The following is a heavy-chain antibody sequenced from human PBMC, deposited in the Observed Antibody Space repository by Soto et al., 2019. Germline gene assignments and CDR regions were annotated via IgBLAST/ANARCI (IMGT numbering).Heavy chain of an antibody. CDR3: TRDKGITYYYGSGSYSSRNWFDP. D-gene: IGHD3-10*01. CDR2: IRSKAYGGTT. J-gene: IGHJ5*02. CDR1: GFTFSDHY. Sequence: GGSLRLSCAAFGFTFSDHYMDWVRQAPGKGLEWVGFIRSKAYGGTTEYAASVKGRFTISRDDSKSIAYLQMNSLKTEDTAVYYCTRDKGITYYYGSGSYSSRNWFDPWGQGTLVTVSS. V-gene: IGHV3-49*04.